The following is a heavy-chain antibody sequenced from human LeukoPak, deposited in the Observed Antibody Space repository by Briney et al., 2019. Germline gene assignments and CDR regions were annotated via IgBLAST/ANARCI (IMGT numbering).Heavy chain of an antibody. D-gene: IGHD5-12*01. CDR2: ISAYNGNT. CDR1: GYTFTSYG. Sequence: ASVNVSCKASGYTFTSYGISWVRQAPGQGLEWMGWISAYNGNTNYAQKLQGRVTMTTDTSTSTAYMGLRSLRSDDTAVYYCARALRLGDFDYWGQGTLVTVSS. CDR3: ARALRLGDFDY. J-gene: IGHJ4*02. V-gene: IGHV1-18*01.